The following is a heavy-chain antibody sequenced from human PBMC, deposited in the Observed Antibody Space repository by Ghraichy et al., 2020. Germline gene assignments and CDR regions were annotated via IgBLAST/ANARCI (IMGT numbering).Heavy chain of an antibody. CDR2: ISSSSRYI. D-gene: IGHD3-3*01. CDR3: ASADFWSGYLYYFDY. V-gene: IGHV3-21*01. J-gene: IGHJ4*02. CDR1: GFTFSSYN. Sequence: GESLRLSCAASGFTFSSYNINWVRQAPGKGLEWVSSISSSSRYIYYADSVKGRFTISRDNAKNSLYLQMNSLRAEDTAVYYCASADFWSGYLYYFDYWGQGTLVTVSS.